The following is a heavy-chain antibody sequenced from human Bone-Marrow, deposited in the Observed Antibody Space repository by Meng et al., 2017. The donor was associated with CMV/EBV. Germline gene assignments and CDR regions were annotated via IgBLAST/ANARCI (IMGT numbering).Heavy chain of an antibody. V-gene: IGHV3-21*05. CDR3: ARGWDDSSDDYYYGMDV. J-gene: IGHJ6*02. Sequence: GGSLRLSCAASGFTFSSYSMNWVRQAPGKGLEWVSYISSSSSYIYYADSVKGRFTISRDNAKNSLYLQMNSLRAEDTAVYYCARGWDDSSDDYYYGMDVWGQGTTVTVSS. CDR2: ISSSSSYI. CDR1: GFTFSSYS. D-gene: IGHD3-22*01.